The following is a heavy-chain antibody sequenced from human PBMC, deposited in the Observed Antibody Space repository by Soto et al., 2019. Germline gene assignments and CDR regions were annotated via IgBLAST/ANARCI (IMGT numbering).Heavy chain of an antibody. CDR1: GGSFSGYY. D-gene: IGHD3-22*01. CDR3: GRRPRRYYDSSGNPFDS. CDR2: INHSGST. Sequence: AETLSLTCAVYGGSFSGYYWSWIRRPPGKGLEWIGEINHSGSTNYNPSLKSRVTISVDTSKNQFSLKLSSVTAADTSVYYCGRRPRRYYDSSGNPFDSWGQGTLVTVSS. V-gene: IGHV4-34*01. J-gene: IGHJ4*02.